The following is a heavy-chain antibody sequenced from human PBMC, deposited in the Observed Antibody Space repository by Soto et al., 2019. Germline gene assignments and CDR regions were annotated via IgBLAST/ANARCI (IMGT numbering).Heavy chain of an antibody. V-gene: IGHV1-69*06. J-gene: IGHJ5*02. Sequence: QVQLVQSGAEVKKPGSSVKVSCKASGGTFSSYAISWVRQAPGQGLEWMGGIIPTFGTANHAQKFQGRVTITADKPTSTAYMGLGSLRSEDTAVYYCARGGGADSSSWFDPWGQGTLVTVSS. D-gene: IGHD6-6*01. CDR1: GGTFSSYA. CDR2: IIPTFGTA. CDR3: ARGGGADSSSWFDP.